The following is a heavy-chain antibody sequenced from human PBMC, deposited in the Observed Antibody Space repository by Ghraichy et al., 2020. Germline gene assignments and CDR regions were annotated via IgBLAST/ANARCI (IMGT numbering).Heavy chain of an antibody. J-gene: IGHJ6*03. V-gene: IGHV3-48*03. CDR2: ISSSGSTI. Sequence: GESLNISCAPSGFTFSSYEMNWVRQAPGKGLDWVSYISSSGSTIYYTDSVKGRFTISRDNAKNSLYLQMNSLRAEDTAVYYCARVSRTSTHNLDYMDVWGKGTTVTVSS. D-gene: IGHD1-1*01. CDR1: GFTFSSYE. CDR3: ARVSRTSTHNLDYMDV.